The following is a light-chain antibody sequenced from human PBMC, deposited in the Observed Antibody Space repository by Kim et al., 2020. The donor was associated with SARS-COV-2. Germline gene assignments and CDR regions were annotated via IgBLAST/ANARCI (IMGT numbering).Light chain of an antibody. CDR2: YDS. CDR3: QLWDSSSDHRVV. Sequence: PGKTAGVTCGGNSIGSKSVHWYQQKPGQAPVLVINYDSDRPSGIPERFSGSNSGNTATLTISRVEAGDEADYYCQLWDSSSDHRVVFGGGTQLTIL. CDR1: SIGSKS. J-gene: IGLJ2*01. V-gene: IGLV3-21*04.